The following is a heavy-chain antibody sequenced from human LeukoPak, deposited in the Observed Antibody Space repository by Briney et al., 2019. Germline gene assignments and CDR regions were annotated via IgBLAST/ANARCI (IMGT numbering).Heavy chain of an antibody. CDR3: ARAAHSSGYYGVYYYYMDV. D-gene: IGHD3-22*01. J-gene: IGHJ6*03. Sequence: GGSLRLSCAASGFTFDDYAMHWVRQAPGKGLVWVSRIKSDGSITNYADSVKGRFTISRDNAKNTLYVQMNSLRAEDTAVYYCARAAHSSGYYGVYYYYMDVWGKGTTVTVSS. CDR2: IKSDGSIT. CDR1: GFTFDDYA. V-gene: IGHV3-74*01.